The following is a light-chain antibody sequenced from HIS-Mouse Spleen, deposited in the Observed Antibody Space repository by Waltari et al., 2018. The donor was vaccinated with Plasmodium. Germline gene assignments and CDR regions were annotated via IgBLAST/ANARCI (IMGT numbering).Light chain of an antibody. J-gene: IGLJ2*01. CDR3: SSYAGSNNLV. CDR1: SSDVGGYNY. Sequence: QSALTQPPSASGSPGQSVTISCTGPSSDVGGYNYVSWYHQPPGKAPKLMLYQVSKRPSGVPDRFSGSKSGNTASLTVSGLQAEDEADYYCSSYAGSNNLVFGGGTKLTVL. CDR2: QVS. V-gene: IGLV2-8*01.